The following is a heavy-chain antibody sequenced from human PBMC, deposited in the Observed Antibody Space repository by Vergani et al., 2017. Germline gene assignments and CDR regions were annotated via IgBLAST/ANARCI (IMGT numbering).Heavy chain of an antibody. CDR1: GFTFSSYA. V-gene: IGHV3-33*08. CDR3: AREGILGPAPLYYYYMDV. D-gene: IGHD1-26*01. Sequence: QVQLVESGGGVVQPGRSLRLSCAASGFTFSSYAMHWVRQAPGKGLEWVAVIWYDGSNKYYADSVKGRFTISRDNAKNSLYLQMNSLRAEDTAVYYCAREGILGPAPLYYYYMDVWGKGTTVTVSS. J-gene: IGHJ6*03. CDR2: IWYDGSNK.